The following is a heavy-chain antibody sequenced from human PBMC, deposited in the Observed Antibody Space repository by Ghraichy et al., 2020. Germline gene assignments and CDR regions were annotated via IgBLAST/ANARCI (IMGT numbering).Heavy chain of an antibody. CDR2: YYGGST. CDR1: GGSIVSVGNS. V-gene: IGHV4-30-4*07. J-gene: IGHJ4*02. Sequence: SETLFLTCAVSGGSIVSVGNSWSWIRQPPGRGREWIAYYGGSTSYNPPLQSRVTISVNTSKNRFSLELSSVTAVDTAVYFCARVFLDGYFYAGPFDYWGQGILVTVSS. D-gene: IGHD3-3*01. CDR3: ARVFLDGYFYAGPFDY.